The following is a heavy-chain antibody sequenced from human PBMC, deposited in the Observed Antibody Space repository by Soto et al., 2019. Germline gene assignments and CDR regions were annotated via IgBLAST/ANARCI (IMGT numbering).Heavy chain of an antibody. J-gene: IGHJ5*02. CDR1: GYTFTSYD. D-gene: IGHD4-17*01. CDR3: ARVDDYGCNPNWFDP. Sequence: QVQLVQSGAEVKKPGASVKVSCKASGYTFTSYDINWVRQATGQGRERMGWMNPNSGNTGYAQKFQGRVTMTRNTSISTAYMELGSLRSEDTAVYYCARVDDYGCNPNWFDPWGQGTLVPVSS. CDR2: MNPNSGNT. V-gene: IGHV1-8*01.